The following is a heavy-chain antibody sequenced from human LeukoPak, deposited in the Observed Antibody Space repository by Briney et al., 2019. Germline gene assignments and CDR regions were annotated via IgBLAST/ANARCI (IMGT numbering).Heavy chain of an antibody. CDR2: IKQDGSEK. V-gene: IGHV3-7*01. CDR1: GFTPSDYW. CDR3: ARLDFRSGYPQY. Sequence: GGSLRLSCVAAGFTPSDYWMSWVRQPPGGGRGWVANIKQDGSEKKYVDSVRDRFTISRDTAKKSLSLQMNSLRGEDTAVYFCARLDFRSGYPQYWGQGTLVTVSS. D-gene: IGHD3-3*01. J-gene: IGHJ4*02.